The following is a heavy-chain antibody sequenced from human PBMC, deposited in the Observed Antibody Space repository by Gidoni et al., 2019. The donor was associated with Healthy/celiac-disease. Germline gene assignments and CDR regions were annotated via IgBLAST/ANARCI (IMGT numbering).Heavy chain of an antibody. Sequence: QVQLVESGGGVVQPGRSLRLSCAASGFTFSSYGMHWVRQAPGKGLEWVAVISYDGSNKYYADSVKGRFTISRDNSKNTLYLQMNSLRAEDTAVYYCAKEGSSWYWVFEYYFDYWGQGTLVTVSS. CDR2: ISYDGSNK. V-gene: IGHV3-30*18. D-gene: IGHD6-13*01. J-gene: IGHJ4*02. CDR1: GFTFSSYG. CDR3: AKEGSSWYWVFEYYFDY.